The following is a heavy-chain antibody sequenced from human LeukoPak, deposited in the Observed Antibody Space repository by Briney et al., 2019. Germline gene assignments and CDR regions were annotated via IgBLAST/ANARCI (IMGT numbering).Heavy chain of an antibody. V-gene: IGHV3-30-3*01. Sequence: GRSLRLSCAASGFTFSSYAMHWVRQAPGKGLEWVAVISYDGSNKYYADSVKGRFTISRDNFKNTLYLQMNSLRAEDTAVYYCAKARGVQADYFDYWGQGTLVTVSS. D-gene: IGHD2-8*01. J-gene: IGHJ4*02. CDR2: ISYDGSNK. CDR3: AKARGVQADYFDY. CDR1: GFTFSSYA.